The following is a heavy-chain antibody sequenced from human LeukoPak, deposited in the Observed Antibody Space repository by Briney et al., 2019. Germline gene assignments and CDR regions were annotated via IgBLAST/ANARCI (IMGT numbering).Heavy chain of an antibody. D-gene: IGHD1-26*01. CDR2: ISTSGST. Sequence: SETLSLTCTVSGASISSYYWSWIRQPAGKRLEWIGRISTSGSTNYNPSLKSRVTMSVDTSKNQFSLKLSSVTAADTAVYYCARFSSGSLDYWGQGTLVTVSS. V-gene: IGHV4-4*07. CDR3: ARFSSGSLDY. CDR1: GASISSYY. J-gene: IGHJ4*02.